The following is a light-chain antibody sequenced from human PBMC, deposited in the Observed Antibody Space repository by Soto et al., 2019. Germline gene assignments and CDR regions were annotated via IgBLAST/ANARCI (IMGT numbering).Light chain of an antibody. J-gene: IGKJ4*01. CDR1: QVISSY. Sequence: DIQLTQAPSFLSASAGDRVTITCRASQVISSYLAWYQQKPGRAPKLLIYAASTLQSGVPSRFSGSGSGTDFTLTISCLQSEDFATYYCQQYYSYPLTFGGGTKVDI. V-gene: IGKV1-9*01. CDR2: AAS. CDR3: QQYYSYPLT.